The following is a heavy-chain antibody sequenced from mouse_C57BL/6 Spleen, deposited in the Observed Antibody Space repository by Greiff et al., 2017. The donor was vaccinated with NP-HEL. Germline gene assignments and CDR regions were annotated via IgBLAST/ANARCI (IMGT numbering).Heavy chain of an antibody. CDR2: IDPSDSET. J-gene: IGHJ3*01. D-gene: IGHD3-2*02. CDR1: GYTFTSYW. V-gene: IGHV1-52*01. CDR3: GSDSSGYGAWFAY. Sequence: VQLQQSGAELVRPGSSVKLSCKASGYTFTSYWMHWVKQRPIQGLEWIGNIDPSDSETHYNQKFKDKATLTVDKSSSTAYMQLSSLTSEDSAFYSCGSDSSGYGAWFAYWGQGTLVTVSA.